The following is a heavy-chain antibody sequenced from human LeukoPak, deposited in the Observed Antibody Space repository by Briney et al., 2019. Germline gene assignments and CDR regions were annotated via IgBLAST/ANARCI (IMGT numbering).Heavy chain of an antibody. V-gene: IGHV3-23*01. CDR2: ISVSGGST. D-gene: IGHD6-19*01. Sequence: GGSLRLSCVASGFTFSSYAMSWVRQAPGKGLEWVSSISVSGGSTNYAGSVKGRFTISRDNSKNTLYLQMSSLRAEDTAVYYCARGGGLVYSSGWYGDYWGQGTLVTVSS. CDR1: GFTFSSYA. CDR3: ARGGGLVYSSGWYGDY. J-gene: IGHJ4*02.